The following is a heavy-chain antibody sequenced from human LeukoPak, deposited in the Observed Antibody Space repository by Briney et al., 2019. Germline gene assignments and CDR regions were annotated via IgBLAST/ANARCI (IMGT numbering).Heavy chain of an antibody. CDR2: INHSGST. Sequence: PSETLSLTCAVYGGSFSSYYWSWIRQPPGEGLEWIGEINHSGSTNYNPSLKSQVTISVDTSKNQLSLKLSSVTAADTAVYYCARGLRDIVVVPAASNWFDPWGQGTLVTVSS. D-gene: IGHD2-2*01. CDR1: GGSFSSYY. J-gene: IGHJ5*02. V-gene: IGHV4-34*01. CDR3: ARGLRDIVVVPAASNWFDP.